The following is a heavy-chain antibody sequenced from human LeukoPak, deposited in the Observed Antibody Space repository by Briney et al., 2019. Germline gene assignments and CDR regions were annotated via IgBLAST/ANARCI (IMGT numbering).Heavy chain of an antibody. Sequence: ASVKVSCKASGYTFTEYSMNWVRQAPGQGLEWMGWINTNTGNPTYVQDFTGRFVFSLDTSVSTAYLQISSLKSEDTASYYCARDRSVDEFDHWGQGTLVTVSS. J-gene: IGHJ4*02. V-gene: IGHV7-4-1*02. D-gene: IGHD3-3*01. CDR2: INTNTGNP. CDR3: ARDRSVDEFDH. CDR1: GYTFTEYS.